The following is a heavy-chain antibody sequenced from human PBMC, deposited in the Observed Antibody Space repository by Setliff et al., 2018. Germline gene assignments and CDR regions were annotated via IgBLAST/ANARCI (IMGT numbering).Heavy chain of an antibody. J-gene: IGHJ4*02. D-gene: IGHD3-22*01. Sequence: SETLSLTCTVSGGSISSGSYYWSWIRQPAGKGLEWIGRIYTSGSTNYNPSLKSRVTISVDTSKNQLSLKLSSVTAADTAVYYCARGAGWCCDSSGYYYDYWGQGTLVTVSS. V-gene: IGHV4-61*02. CDR2: IYTSGST. CDR1: GGSISSGSYY. CDR3: ARGAGWCCDSSGYYYDY.